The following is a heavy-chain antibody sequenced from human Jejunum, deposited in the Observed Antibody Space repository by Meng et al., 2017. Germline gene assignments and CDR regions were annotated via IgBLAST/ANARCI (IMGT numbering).Heavy chain of an antibody. J-gene: IGHJ5*01. CDR3: ARAASSSTWYDS. D-gene: IGHD2-15*01. Sequence: QVQLGQSGAEVKKPGASVKVSCKASGYTFSSYVIHWVRQAPGERPEWMAWINAADGSTKYSQKFQDRVTISRDTSANIAHMELNSLRSEDTGVYYCARAASSSTWYDSWGQGTLVTVSS. CDR2: INAADGST. V-gene: IGHV1-3*01. CDR1: GYTFSSYV.